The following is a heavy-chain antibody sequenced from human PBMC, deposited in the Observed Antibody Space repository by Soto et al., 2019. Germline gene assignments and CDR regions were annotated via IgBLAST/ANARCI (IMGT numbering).Heavy chain of an antibody. J-gene: IGHJ6*03. Sequence: QVQLRESGPGLVKPAQTLSLTCTVSGGSITSGGSYWSWVRQVPGKGLEWIGHIYYSGRTYYNPSLESRAAMSVDTSRNLLSLKLDSVTAADTAVYYCAKALPGGTIYYMHAWGEWTRVTVSS. CDR2: IYYSGRT. CDR3: AKALPGGTIYYMHA. CDR1: GGSITSGGSY. V-gene: IGHV4-31*02. D-gene: IGHD1-7*01.